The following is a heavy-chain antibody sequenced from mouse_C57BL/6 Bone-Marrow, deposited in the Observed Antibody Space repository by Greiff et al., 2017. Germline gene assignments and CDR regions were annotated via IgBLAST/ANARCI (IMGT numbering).Heavy chain of an antibody. V-gene: IGHV7-3*01. J-gene: IGHJ4*01. D-gene: IGHD6-5*01. CDR2: IRNKANGYTT. Sequence: EVKLMESGGGLVQPGGSLSLSCAASGFTFTDYYMSWVRQPPGKALEWLGFIRNKANGYTTEYSASVKGRFTISRDNYQSILYLQMNALRAEDSSNYCGARYTSYAFYAMDYGGQGASVTVAS. CDR1: GFTFTDYY. CDR3: ARYTSYAFYAMDY.